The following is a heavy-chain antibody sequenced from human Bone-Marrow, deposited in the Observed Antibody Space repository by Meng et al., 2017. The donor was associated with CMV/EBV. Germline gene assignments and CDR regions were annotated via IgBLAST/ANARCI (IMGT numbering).Heavy chain of an antibody. D-gene: IGHD2-2*01. CDR2: IYSGGSST. CDR3: ARGLTVPGAKYYFDY. Sequence: GESLKISCAASGFTFSSYAMSWVRQAPGKGLEWVSVIYSGGSSTYYADSVKGRFTISRDNSKNTLYLQMNSLRAEDTAVYYCARGLTVPGAKYYFDYWGQGALVTVSS. CDR1: GFTFSSYA. V-gene: IGHV3-23*03. J-gene: IGHJ4*02.